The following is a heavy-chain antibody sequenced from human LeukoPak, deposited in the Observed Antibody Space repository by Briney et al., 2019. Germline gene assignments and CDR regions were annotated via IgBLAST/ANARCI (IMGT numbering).Heavy chain of an antibody. Sequence: SETLSLTCTVSGDSLSGYIWSWIRQPPGKGLEWIAYIYDNGNTNYNPSLKSRATISLDMPKNQYSLKVTSVTAADTAVYYCVRLSVVSPHRYFDVWGRGTLVTAFS. J-gene: IGHJ2*01. V-gene: IGHV4-59*08. CDR1: GDSLSGYI. CDR2: IYDNGNT. CDR3: VRLSVVSPHRYFDV. D-gene: IGHD4-23*01.